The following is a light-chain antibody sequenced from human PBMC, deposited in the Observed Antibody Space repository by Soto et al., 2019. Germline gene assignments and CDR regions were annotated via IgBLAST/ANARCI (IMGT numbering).Light chain of an antibody. Sequence: EIVLTQSPGTLSLSPGERATLSCRASQSVSSSYLSWYQQKPVQAPRLLIYDASNRATGIPARFSGSGSGTEFTLTISSLQPDDFATYYCQQYNSYWTFGQGTKV. CDR3: QQYNSYWT. CDR1: QSVSSSY. V-gene: IGKV3-20*01. J-gene: IGKJ1*01. CDR2: DAS.